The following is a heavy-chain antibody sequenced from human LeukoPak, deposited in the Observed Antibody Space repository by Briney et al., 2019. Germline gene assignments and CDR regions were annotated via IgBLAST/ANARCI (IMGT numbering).Heavy chain of an antibody. Sequence: ASVKVSCKASGYTFTNYGISWVRQAPGQGFGWMGWISGYNGNTNYAQNLQGRVTMTTDTSTSTAYMELRSLRSDDTAVYYCARASVYYSDIWGQGTMVTVSS. CDR3: ARASVYYSDI. D-gene: IGHD2/OR15-2a*01. V-gene: IGHV1-18*01. CDR1: GYTFTNYG. CDR2: ISGYNGNT. J-gene: IGHJ3*02.